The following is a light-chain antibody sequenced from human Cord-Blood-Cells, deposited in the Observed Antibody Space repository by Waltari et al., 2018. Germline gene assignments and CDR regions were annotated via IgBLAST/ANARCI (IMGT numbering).Light chain of an antibody. CDR3: QSDDSSLSGSV. CDR2: GTS. V-gene: IGLV1-40*01. CDR1: SSNIGAGYD. Sequence: QSVLTQPPSVSGAPGQRVTISCTGSSSNIGAGYDVHWYQQLPATAPKRLIYGTSSLPSGVPDRFSGSKSGTSAALAIAGLQAEDEADYYGQSDDSSLSGSVFGGGTKLTVL. J-gene: IGLJ2*01.